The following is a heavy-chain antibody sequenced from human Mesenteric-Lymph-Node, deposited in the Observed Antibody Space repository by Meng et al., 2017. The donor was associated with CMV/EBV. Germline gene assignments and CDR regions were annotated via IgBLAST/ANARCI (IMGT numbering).Heavy chain of an antibody. CDR3: AKCSSTSCYNWFDP. J-gene: IGHJ5*02. CDR2: ISSSGSTI. D-gene: IGHD2-2*01. Sequence: GGSLRLSCAASGCTFSDYYMSWIRQAPGKGQEWVTYISSSGSTIYYADSVKGRFTISRDNAKNSLYLQMNSLRAEDTAVYYCAKCSSTSCYNWFDPWGQGTLVTVSS. V-gene: IGHV3-11*04. CDR1: GCTFSDYY.